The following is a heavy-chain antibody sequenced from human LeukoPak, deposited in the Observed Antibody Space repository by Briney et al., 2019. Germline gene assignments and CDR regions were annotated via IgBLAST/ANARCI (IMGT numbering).Heavy chain of an antibody. J-gene: IGHJ5*02. Sequence: ASVKVSCKASGYTFTGYYMHWVRQAPGQGLGWLGWINPNGGGTNYAQKFQGRVTMTRDTSISTAYMELSRLRSDDTAVYYCASITMVRGVLNWFDPWGQGTLVTVSS. D-gene: IGHD3-10*01. V-gene: IGHV1-2*02. CDR3: ASITMVRGVLNWFDP. CDR2: INPNGGGT. CDR1: GYTFTGYY.